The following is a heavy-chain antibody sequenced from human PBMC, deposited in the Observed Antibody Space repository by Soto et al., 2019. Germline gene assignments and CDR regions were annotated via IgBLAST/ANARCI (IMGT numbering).Heavy chain of an antibody. V-gene: IGHV3-66*01. CDR1: GFTVSSNY. J-gene: IGHJ2*01. CDR2: IYSGGST. D-gene: IGHD6-13*01. CDR3: ARIAAAGHWYFDL. Sequence: EVPLVESGGGLVQPGGSLRLSCAASGFTVSSNYMSWVRQAPGKGLEWVSVIYSGGSTYYADSVKGRFTISRDNSKNTLYLQMNSLRAEDTAVYYCARIAAAGHWYFDLWGRGTLVTVSS.